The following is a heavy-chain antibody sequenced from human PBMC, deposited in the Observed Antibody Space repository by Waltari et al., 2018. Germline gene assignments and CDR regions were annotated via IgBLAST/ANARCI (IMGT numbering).Heavy chain of an antibody. J-gene: IGHJ6*03. CDR3: ARPSTEYYYYYYYMDV. CDR2: ISNSGSTV. V-gene: IGHV3-48*03. CDR1: GFTFSNYE. Sequence: EVQVVESGGGLVQPGGSLGLSCAASGFTFSNYELNWVRQAPGKGLEWVSYISNSGSTVYYADSVKGRFTISRDNAKNSLYLEMNSLRAEDTAVYYCARPSTEYYYYYYYMDVWGKGTTVTVS.